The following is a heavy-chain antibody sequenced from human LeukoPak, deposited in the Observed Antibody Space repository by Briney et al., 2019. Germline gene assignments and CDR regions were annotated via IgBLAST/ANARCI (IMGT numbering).Heavy chain of an antibody. V-gene: IGHV4-34*01. CDR2: INHSGST. CDR1: GGSFSGYY. J-gene: IGHJ4*02. CDR3: ARQGWGYCCGVDY. D-gene: IGHD7-27*01. Sequence: PSETLSLTCAVYGGSFSGYYWSWIRQPPGKGLEWIGEINHSGSTDYNPSLKSPVTISVDTSKNQFSLKLSSVTAADTAVYYCARQGWGYCCGVDYWGQGTLVTVSS.